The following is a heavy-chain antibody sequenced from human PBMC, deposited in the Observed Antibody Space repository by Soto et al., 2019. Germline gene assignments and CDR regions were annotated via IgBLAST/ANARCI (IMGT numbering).Heavy chain of an antibody. Sequence: QVQLQESGPGLVKPSQTLSLTCTVSGGSITSSGYYWSGIRQHPGEGLEWIGFTSNSGSTSYNPSLKRRVTISVDSSSNQFSLTLKSVTAADTAVYYCARGGGSTKVDYWGQGTLVTVSP. J-gene: IGHJ4*02. CDR2: TSNSGST. CDR3: ARGGGSTKVDY. V-gene: IGHV4-31*03. D-gene: IGHD2-2*01. CDR1: GGSITSSGYY.